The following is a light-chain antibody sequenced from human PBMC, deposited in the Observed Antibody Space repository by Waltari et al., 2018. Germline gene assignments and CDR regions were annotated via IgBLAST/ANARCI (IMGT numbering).Light chain of an antibody. V-gene: IGLV2-14*01. CDR1: SSDVGGYNY. CDR3: SSYTSSSTWV. Sequence: QSALTQPASVSGSPGQSITISCTGTSSDVGGYNYVSWYQQHPGKAPKLMIYDVSKRPSGVSIRVSGSKSGTTAALPLSGLQAEDEADYYCSSYTSSSTWVFGGGTKLTVL. CDR2: DVS. J-gene: IGLJ3*02.